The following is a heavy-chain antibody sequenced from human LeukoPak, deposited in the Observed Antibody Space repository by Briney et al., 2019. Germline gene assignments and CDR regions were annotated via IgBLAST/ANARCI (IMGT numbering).Heavy chain of an antibody. CDR2: IYYSGSA. Sequence: KPSETLSLTGTVSGGSISSSSYFWGWIRQPPGKGLEWIGRIYYSGSAYYNPSLKSRVTISVDTSMNQVSLKLSSVTAADSAVYYCARDSLGVVPSYDFWSGYPPGWFDPWGQGTLVTVSS. J-gene: IGHJ5*02. D-gene: IGHD3-3*01. V-gene: IGHV4-39*07. CDR3: ARDSLGVVPSYDFWSGYPPGWFDP. CDR1: GGSISSSSYF.